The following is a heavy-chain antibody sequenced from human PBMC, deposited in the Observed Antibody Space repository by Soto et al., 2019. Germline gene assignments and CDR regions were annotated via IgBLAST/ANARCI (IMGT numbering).Heavy chain of an antibody. CDR3: VHIRYGSGLFDY. CDR1: GFSLSTSGVG. Sequence: QITLKESGPTLVKPTQTLTLTCNFSGFSLSTSGVGVGWIRQPPGKALEWLALIYWDDDKRYSPSLKSRLPLTQDTPKNQVVLTMTNMDPVDTATYCCVHIRYGSGLFDYWGQGPLVTVSS. J-gene: IGHJ4*02. D-gene: IGHD3-10*01. CDR2: IYWDDDK. V-gene: IGHV2-5*02.